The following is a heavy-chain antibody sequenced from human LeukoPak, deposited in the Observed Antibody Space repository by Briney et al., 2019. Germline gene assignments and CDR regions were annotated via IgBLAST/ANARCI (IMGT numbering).Heavy chain of an antibody. CDR2: IYYSGST. D-gene: IGHD4-23*01. J-gene: IGHJ6*02. CDR1: GGSISSYY. Sequence: PSETLSLTCTVSGGSISSYYWSWIRQPPGKGLEWIGSIYYSGSTYYNPSLKSRVTISVDTSKNQFSLKLSSVTAADTAVYYCARVGGNSNYYYYGTDVWGQGTTVTVSS. V-gene: IGHV4-59*05. CDR3: ARVGGNSNYYYYGTDV.